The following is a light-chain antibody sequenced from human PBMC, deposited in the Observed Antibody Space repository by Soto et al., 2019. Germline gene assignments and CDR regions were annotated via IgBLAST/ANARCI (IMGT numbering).Light chain of an antibody. Sequence: DIQLTQSPSFRSASVEDRVTSTCRSSQGINTDLGWYQPQPGKATKLMIYAESPLTSGVPSRLSGSGSGTDFTLTISSLQPEDFATYYCQQLNIYPLTFGGGTKVDI. CDR3: QQLNIYPLT. V-gene: IGKV1-9*01. CDR1: QGINTD. CDR2: AES. J-gene: IGKJ4*01.